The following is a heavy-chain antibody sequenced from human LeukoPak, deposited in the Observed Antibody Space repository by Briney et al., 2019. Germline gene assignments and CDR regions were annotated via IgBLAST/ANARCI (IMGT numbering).Heavy chain of an antibody. Sequence: GGSLRLSCEASGFTFDNYAMHWVRQSPGKGLEWVSGITWKSGSIAYADSVKGRFTISRDNAKNTLYLQMNSLRVEDTAVYYCAKLAKYFYGAETFYFFEHWGQGTPVTASS. CDR1: GFTFDNYA. CDR3: AKLAKYFYGAETFYFFEH. D-gene: IGHD3-10*01. CDR2: ITWKSGSI. V-gene: IGHV3-9*01. J-gene: IGHJ4*02.